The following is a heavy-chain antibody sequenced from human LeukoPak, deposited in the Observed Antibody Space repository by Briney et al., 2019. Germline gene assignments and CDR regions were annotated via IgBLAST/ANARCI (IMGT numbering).Heavy chain of an antibody. Sequence: PSQTPSLTCTVSGGSISSGDYYWSWIRQPPEKGLEWIGYIYYSGSTYYNPSLKSRVTISVDTSKNQFSLKLSSVTAADTAVYYCARFPSFSSSWLYYYYYYMDVWGKGTTVTVSS. CDR3: ARFPSFSSSWLYYYYYYMDV. CDR1: GGSISSGDYY. V-gene: IGHV4-30-4*08. D-gene: IGHD6-13*01. CDR2: IYYSGST. J-gene: IGHJ6*03.